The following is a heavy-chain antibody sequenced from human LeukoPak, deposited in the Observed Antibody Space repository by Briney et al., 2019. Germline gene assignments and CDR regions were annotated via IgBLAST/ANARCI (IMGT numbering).Heavy chain of an antibody. CDR1: GFTFSSYA. Sequence: GSLRLSCAASGFTFSSYAMTWIRQPPGRGLEWIGYIYYNGDTNYNPSLKSRVTISVDTSKSNFSLRLTSVTAADTAVYYCARDLVGYFDYWGQGALVIVSS. J-gene: IGHJ4*02. V-gene: IGHV4-59*01. CDR3: ARDLVGYFDY. D-gene: IGHD2-2*01. CDR2: IYYNGDT.